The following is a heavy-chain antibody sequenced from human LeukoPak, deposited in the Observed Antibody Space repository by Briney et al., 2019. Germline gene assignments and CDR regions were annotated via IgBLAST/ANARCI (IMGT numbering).Heavy chain of an antibody. CDR1: GDSFSSNSVT. CDR3: ARXLTQXDCFDP. CDR2: TYYRSTWYN. D-gene: IGHD2-21*02. Sequence: SQTLSLTCAISGDSFSSNSVTWNWIRQSPSRGLEWLGRTYYRSTWYNDYAVSVRGRITVNPDTSKNQFSLHLNSVTPEDTAVYYCARXLTQXDCFDPXGQGILVTVSS. V-gene: IGHV6-1*01. J-gene: IGHJ5*02.